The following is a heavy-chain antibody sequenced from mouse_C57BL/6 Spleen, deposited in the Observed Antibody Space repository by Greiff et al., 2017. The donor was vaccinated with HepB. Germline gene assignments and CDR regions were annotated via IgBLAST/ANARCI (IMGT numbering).Heavy chain of an antibody. D-gene: IGHD1-1*01. Sequence: EVQLQESGGGLVQPGGSLSLSCAASGFTFTDYYMSWVRQPPGKALEWLGFIRNKANGYTTEYSASVKGRFTISRDNSQSILYLQMNALRAEDSATYYCARYGSSYYAMDYWGQGTSVTVSS. V-gene: IGHV7-3*01. CDR2: IRNKANGYTT. CDR3: ARYGSSYYAMDY. J-gene: IGHJ4*01. CDR1: GFTFTDYY.